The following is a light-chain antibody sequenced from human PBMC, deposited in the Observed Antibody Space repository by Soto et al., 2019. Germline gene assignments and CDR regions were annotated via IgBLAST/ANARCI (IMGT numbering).Light chain of an antibody. V-gene: IGKV3-20*01. Sequence: EIVMTQSPATLSGSQGEGATLSCRASQSVSSNLAWYRQTPGEAPRLLIYDISSRATGIPDRFSGSVSGTDFTLTITRLEPEDFAVFYCQQYGSSEIIFGQGTRLEIK. CDR3: QQYGSSEII. CDR1: QSVSSN. CDR2: DIS. J-gene: IGKJ5*01.